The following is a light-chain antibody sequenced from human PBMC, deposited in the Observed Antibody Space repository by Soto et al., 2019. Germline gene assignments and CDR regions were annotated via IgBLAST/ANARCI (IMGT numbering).Light chain of an antibody. J-gene: IGLJ2*01. V-gene: IGLV1-47*01. Sequence: QSALTQPPSASGTPGQRVTVSCSGGSSNIGTNYVYWYKQLPGAAPTLLIYRNNQRPSGVPDRFFGSKSGTSASLAISGLRSEDEAEYYCASWDDSLGGSVVFGGGTKLTVL. CDR3: ASWDDSLGGSVV. CDR1: SSNIGTNY. CDR2: RNN.